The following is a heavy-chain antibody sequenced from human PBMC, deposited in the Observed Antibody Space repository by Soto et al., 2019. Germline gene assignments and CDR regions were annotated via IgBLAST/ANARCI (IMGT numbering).Heavy chain of an antibody. CDR1: GGSISSGGYY. J-gene: IGHJ6*02. D-gene: IGHD2-2*01. CDR3: ARDPNCSSTSCPNYYGMDV. CDR2: IYYSGST. V-gene: IGHV4-31*03. Sequence: PSETLSLTCTVSGGSISSGGYYWSWIRQHPGKGLEWIGYIYYSGSTYYNPSLKGRVTISVDTSKNQFSLKLSSVTAADTAVYYCARDPNCSSTSCPNYYGMDVWGQGTTVTVSS.